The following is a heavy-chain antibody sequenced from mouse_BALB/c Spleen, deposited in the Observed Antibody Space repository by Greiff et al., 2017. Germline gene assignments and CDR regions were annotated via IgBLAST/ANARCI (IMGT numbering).Heavy chain of an antibody. CDR1: GFTFSSYG. CDR2: INSNGGST. D-gene: IGHD2-4*01. Sequence: EVQLVESGGGLVKPGGSLKLSCAASGFTFSSYGMSWVRQTPDKRLELVATINSNGGSTYYPDSVKGRFTISRDNAKNTLYLQMSSLKSEDTAMYYCAREDYRYYFDYWGQGTTLTVSS. J-gene: IGHJ2*01. V-gene: IGHV5-6-3*01. CDR3: AREDYRYYFDY.